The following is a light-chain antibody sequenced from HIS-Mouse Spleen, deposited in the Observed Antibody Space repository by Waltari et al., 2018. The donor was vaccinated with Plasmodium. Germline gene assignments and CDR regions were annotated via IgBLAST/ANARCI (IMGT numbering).Light chain of an antibody. CDR3: YSTDSSGNHRV. J-gene: IGLJ3*02. V-gene: IGLV3-10*01. CDR2: KDS. CDR1: ALPKKY. Sequence: SYELTQPPSVSVSPGQTARITCSGDALPKKYAYWYQQKSGQAPVLVIYKDSKRPSGILERFSVSSSGTIATLTISGAQVEDEADYYCYSTDSSGNHRVFGGGTKLTVL.